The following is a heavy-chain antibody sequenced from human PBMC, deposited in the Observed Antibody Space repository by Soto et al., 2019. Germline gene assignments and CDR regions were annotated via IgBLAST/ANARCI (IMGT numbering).Heavy chain of an antibody. V-gene: IGHV3-21*01. CDR1: GFSLSSYS. Sequence: GGSLRLSCAASGFSLSSYSMNWVRQAPGKGLEWVSLVSYDSNYIYYADSVKGRFTISRDNAKNSVYLQMNSLRAEDTAVYYCASQRGWHLYFDYWGQGALVTVSS. J-gene: IGHJ4*02. CDR2: VSYDSNYI. CDR3: ASQRGWHLYFDY.